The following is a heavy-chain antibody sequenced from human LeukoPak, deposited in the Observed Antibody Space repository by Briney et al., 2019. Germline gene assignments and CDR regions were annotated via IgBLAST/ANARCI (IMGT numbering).Heavy chain of an antibody. CDR1: GGSFSGYY. CDR3: ARAPNMVVVPAAWNWFAP. CDR2: INHSGST. J-gene: IGHJ5*02. D-gene: IGHD2-2*01. Sequence: SETLSLTCAVYGGSFSGYYWSWIRQPPGKGLEWIGEINHSGSTNYDPSLKSRVTISVDTSKNQFSLKLSSVTAADTAVYYCARAPNMVVVPAAWNWFAPWGQGTLVTVSS. V-gene: IGHV4-34*01.